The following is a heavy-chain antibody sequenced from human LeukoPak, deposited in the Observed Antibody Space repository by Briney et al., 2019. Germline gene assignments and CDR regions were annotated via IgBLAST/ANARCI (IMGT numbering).Heavy chain of an antibody. V-gene: IGHV3-74*01. CDR2: INSDGSST. CDR1: GFTFSSYW. Sequence: GGSLRLSCAAYGFTFSSYWMHWVRQAPGKGLVWVSRINSDGSSTNYADSVKGRFTISRDNAKNTLYLQMNSLRAEDTAVYYCARETTVTHTPGSYWGQGTLVTVSS. J-gene: IGHJ4*02. CDR3: ARETTVTHTPGSY. D-gene: IGHD4-17*01.